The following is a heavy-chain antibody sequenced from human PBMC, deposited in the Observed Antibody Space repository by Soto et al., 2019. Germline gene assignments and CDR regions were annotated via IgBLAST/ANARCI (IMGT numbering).Heavy chain of an antibody. CDR3: AVSGVACGGFKYYGMDV. D-gene: IGHD2-21*01. CDR2: IYYSGTT. J-gene: IGHJ6*02. V-gene: IGHV4-31*03. Sequence: QVQLQESGPGLVKPSQTLSLTCTVSGGSIRSGGYYWYWLRQHPGKGLEWIGYIYYSGTTYYNTSLKSRVTILLDTSKNHCSLTLSSVTAADTAVYYCAVSGVACGGFKYYGMDVWGQGTTVTVSS. CDR1: GGSIRSGGYY.